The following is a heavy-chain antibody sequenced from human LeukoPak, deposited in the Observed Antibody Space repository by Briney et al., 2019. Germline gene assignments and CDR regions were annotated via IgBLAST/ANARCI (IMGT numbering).Heavy chain of an antibody. CDR1: GFTFSSYG. CDR2: ISYDGSNK. Sequence: PRGSLRLSCAASGFTFSSYGMHWVRQAPGKGLGWVAVISYDGSNKYYADSLKGRFTISRDNSKNTLYLQMNSLRAEDTAVYYCAKALSQWELSYFDLWGRGTLVTVSS. J-gene: IGHJ2*01. V-gene: IGHV3-30*18. CDR3: AKALSQWELSYFDL. D-gene: IGHD1-26*01.